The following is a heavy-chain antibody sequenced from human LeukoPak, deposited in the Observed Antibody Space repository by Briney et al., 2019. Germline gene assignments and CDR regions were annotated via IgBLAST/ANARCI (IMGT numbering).Heavy chain of an antibody. CDR3: VKCSAGSTSRYAGFDF. Sequence: GGSLRLSCSGSGFTFKFYALHWVRQAPGKGLEYVSVISANGDSTYYADSVKGRFTISRDNSRNTLYLQMSSLRSEDTAVYYCVKCSAGSTSRYAGFDFWGQGTLVTVSS. CDR1: GFTFKFYA. V-gene: IGHV3-64D*06. J-gene: IGHJ4*02. CDR2: ISANGDST. D-gene: IGHD2-2*01.